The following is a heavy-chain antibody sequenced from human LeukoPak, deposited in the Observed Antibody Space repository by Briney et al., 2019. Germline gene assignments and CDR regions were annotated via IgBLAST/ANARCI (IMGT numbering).Heavy chain of an antibody. CDR1: VGTCSIYG. Sequence: ASVTVSFKCTVGTCSIYGSSCERQGTGQPPGWVVEIIAIFGTANYAQKFQGRVTITADESTSTAYMELSSLRSGDTAVYYCARDSYTMVRGVIPYYGMDVWGKGTTVTVSS. CDR3: ARDSYTMVRGVIPYYGMDV. J-gene: IGHJ6*04. D-gene: IGHD3-10*01. V-gene: IGHV1-69*13. CDR2: IIAIFGTA.